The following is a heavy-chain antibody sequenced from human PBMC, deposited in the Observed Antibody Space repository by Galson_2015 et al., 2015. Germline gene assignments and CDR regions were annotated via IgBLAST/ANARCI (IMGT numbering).Heavy chain of an antibody. CDR1: GFTFSSYA. CDR2: ISYDGSNK. J-gene: IGHJ4*02. D-gene: IGHD1-26*01. V-gene: IGHV3-30-3*01. CDR3: ARDHLNIVGASYFDY. Sequence: SLRLSCAASGFTFSSYALHWVRQAPGKGLEWVAVISYDGSNKYYADSVKGRFTISRGNSKNTLYLQMNSLRAEDTAVYYCARDHLNIVGASYFDYWGQGTLVTVSS.